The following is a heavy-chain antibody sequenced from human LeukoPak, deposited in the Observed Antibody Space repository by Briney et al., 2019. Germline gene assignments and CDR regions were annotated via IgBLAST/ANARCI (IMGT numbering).Heavy chain of an antibody. D-gene: IGHD3-3*01. CDR3: ARGRFLEWRKSPDAFDI. J-gene: IGHJ3*02. V-gene: IGHV1-2*02. CDR2: INPNSGGT. CDR1: GYTFTGYY. Sequence: GASVKVSCKASGYTFTGYYMHWVRQAPGQGLEWMGWINPNSGGTNYAQTFQGRVTMTRDTSISTAYMELSRLRSDDTAVYYYARGRFLEWRKSPDAFDIWGQGTMVTVSS.